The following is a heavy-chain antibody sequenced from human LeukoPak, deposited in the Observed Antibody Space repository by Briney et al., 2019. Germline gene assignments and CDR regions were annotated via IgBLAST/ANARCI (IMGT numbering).Heavy chain of an antibody. Sequence: ASVKVSCKASGYTFTSYDINWVRQATGQGLEWMGWMNPNSGNTGYAQKFQGRVTITRNTSISTAYMELSSLRSEDTAVYYCARVGSHYDFWSGYYKGTRAFDYWGQGTLVTVSS. D-gene: IGHD3-3*01. CDR3: ARVGSHYDFWSGYYKGTRAFDY. V-gene: IGHV1-8*03. J-gene: IGHJ4*02. CDR2: MNPNSGNT. CDR1: GYTFTSYD.